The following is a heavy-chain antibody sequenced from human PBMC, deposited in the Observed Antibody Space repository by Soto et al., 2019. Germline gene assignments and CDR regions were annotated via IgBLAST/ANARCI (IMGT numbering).Heavy chain of an antibody. CDR3: ARGQQLVPGDNA. J-gene: IGHJ5*02. CDR2: IYHGGTT. V-gene: IGHV4-38-2*01. CDR1: GYSGSSGSY. D-gene: IGHD6-13*01. Sequence: CVTLCLTERVAGYSGSSGSYLGWIRQPPGKGPEWIASIYHGGTTFYNPSLKSRVTVSVDRSNNQFSLKLRSVTAADTAVYYCARGQQLVPGDNAWGQGTLVLVSS.